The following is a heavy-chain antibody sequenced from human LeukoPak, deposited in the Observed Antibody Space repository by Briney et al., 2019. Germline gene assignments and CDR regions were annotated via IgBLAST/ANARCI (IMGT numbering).Heavy chain of an antibody. CDR3: ARDKVPMATTTYNWFDP. V-gene: IGHV4-4*07. CDR1: GGSISSYY. J-gene: IGHJ5*02. Sequence: SETLSLTCTVSGGSISSYYWSWIRQPAGKGLEWIGRIYTSGSTNYNPSLKSRVTMSVDTSKNQFSLKLSSVTAADTAVYYCARDKVPMATTTYNWFDPWGQGTLVTVSS. CDR2: IYTSGST. D-gene: IGHD1-26*01.